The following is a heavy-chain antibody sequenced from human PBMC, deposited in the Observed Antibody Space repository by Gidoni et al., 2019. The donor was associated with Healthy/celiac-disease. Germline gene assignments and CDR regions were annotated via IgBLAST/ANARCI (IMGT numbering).Heavy chain of an antibody. Sequence: QLQLHESGSGLVQPSQTLSLTCAVSGGSSSSGGYSWSWIRPPPGKGREWIGYIYQSGSTYYNPCLKSRVTISVDRSKNQFSLKLSSVTAADTAVYYCARVWGYYDSSGYLDYWGQGTLVTVSS. V-gene: IGHV4-30-2*01. CDR1: GGSSSSGGYS. CDR3: ARVWGYYDSSGYLDY. CDR2: IYQSGST. D-gene: IGHD3-22*01. J-gene: IGHJ4*02.